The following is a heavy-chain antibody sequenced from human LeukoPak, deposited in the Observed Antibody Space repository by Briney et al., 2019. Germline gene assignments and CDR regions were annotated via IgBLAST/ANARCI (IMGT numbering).Heavy chain of an antibody. D-gene: IGHD6-19*01. J-gene: IGHJ6*03. CDR2: MNPNSGNT. CDR3: ARGSSGWSHYYYYYMDV. V-gene: IGHV1-8*01. Sequence: ASVKVSCKASGYTFTSYDINWVRQATGQGLEWMGWMNPNSGNTGYAQKFQGRVTMTRNTSISTAYMELSSLRSEDTAVYYCARGSSGWSHYYYYYMDVWGKETTVTVSS. CDR1: GYTFTSYD.